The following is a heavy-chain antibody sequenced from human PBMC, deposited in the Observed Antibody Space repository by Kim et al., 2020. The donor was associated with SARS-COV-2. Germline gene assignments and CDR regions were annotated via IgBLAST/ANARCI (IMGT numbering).Heavy chain of an antibody. CDR3: ARHSYIGDYDFWSGYYIGGGYGMDV. D-gene: IGHD3-3*01. CDR1: GYSFTSYW. Sequence: GESLKISCKGSGYSFTSYWISWVRQMPGKGLEWMGRIDPSDSYTNYSPSFQGHVTISADKSISTAYLQWSSLKASDTAMYYCARHSYIGDYDFWSGYYIGGGYGMDVWGQGTTVTVSS. J-gene: IGHJ6*02. CDR2: IDPSDSYT. V-gene: IGHV5-10-1*01.